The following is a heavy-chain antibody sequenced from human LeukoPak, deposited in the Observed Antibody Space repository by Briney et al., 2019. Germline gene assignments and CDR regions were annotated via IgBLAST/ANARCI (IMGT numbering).Heavy chain of an antibody. J-gene: IGHJ4*02. CDR3: AKDMGYCSSATCYGLDY. CDR2: VSGGGGTT. CDR1: GFTFSSYA. V-gene: IGHV3-23*01. D-gene: IGHD2-2*01. Sequence: GGSLRLSCAASGFTFSSYAMSWVRQAPGKGLEWVSTVSGGGGTTYYADSVKGRFTICRDNSKNTLFLQMNSLRAEDTAIYYCAKDMGYCSSATCYGLDYWVQGTLVTVSS.